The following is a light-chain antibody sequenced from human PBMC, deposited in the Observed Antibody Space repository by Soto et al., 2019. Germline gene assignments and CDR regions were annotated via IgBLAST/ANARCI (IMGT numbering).Light chain of an antibody. Sequence: EIVMTPSSNIPSFAPGERATLSLRASQSVSSNLAWDQQKPGQAPRLLIYGVYTRAPGIPARFSGSGSGTEFTLTISSLQSEDFAVYYCHQRQYWPPITFGQGTRLEIK. CDR2: GVY. V-gene: IGKV3D-15*01. J-gene: IGKJ5*01. CDR1: QSVSSN. CDR3: HQRQYWPPIT.